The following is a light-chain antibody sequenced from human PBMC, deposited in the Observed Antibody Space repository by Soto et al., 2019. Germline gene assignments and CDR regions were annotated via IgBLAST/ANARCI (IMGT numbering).Light chain of an antibody. CDR1: SSDVGSYNR. CDR3: SSYTSSTTLV. Sequence: QSALTQPPSVSGSPGQSVTISCTGTSSDVGSYNRVSWYQQPPGTAPKLMIYEVNQRPSGVPDRFSGSKSGNTASLTISGLQAEDEADYYCSSYTSSTTLVFGGGTQLTVL. CDR2: EVN. J-gene: IGLJ2*01. V-gene: IGLV2-18*02.